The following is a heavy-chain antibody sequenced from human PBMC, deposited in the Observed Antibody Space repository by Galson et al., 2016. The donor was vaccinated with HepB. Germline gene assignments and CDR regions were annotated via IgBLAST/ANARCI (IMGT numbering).Heavy chain of an antibody. CDR3: AATFYYSTEGYRYFHH. J-gene: IGHJ1*01. CDR2: ISGSSTNT. V-gene: IGHV3-11*06. CDR1: GLIFSDYD. D-gene: IGHD3-10*01. Sequence: SLRLSCAASGLIFSDYDMSWIRQAPGKGLEWVSGISGSSTNTNYADSVKGRFVISRDNAKNSLFLQMTSLRDEDTAVYYCAATFYYSTEGYRYFHHWGQGTLVTVSS.